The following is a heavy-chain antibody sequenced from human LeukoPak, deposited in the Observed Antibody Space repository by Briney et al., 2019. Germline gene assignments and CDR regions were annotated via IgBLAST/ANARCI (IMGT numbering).Heavy chain of an antibody. CDR1: GGSISSYY. J-gene: IGHJ4*02. D-gene: IGHD3-22*01. V-gene: IGHV4-59*01. CDR2: IYYSGST. Sequence: SETLSLTCTVSGGSISSYYWSWIRQPPGKGLEWIGYIYYSGSTNYNPSLKSRVTISVDTSKKQFSLKLSSVTAADTAVYYCARAWYYYDSSGYVGYFDYWGQGTLVTVSS. CDR3: ARAWYYYDSSGYVGYFDY.